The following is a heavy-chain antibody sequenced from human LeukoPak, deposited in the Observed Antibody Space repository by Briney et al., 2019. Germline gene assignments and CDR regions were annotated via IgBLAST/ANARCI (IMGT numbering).Heavy chain of an antibody. J-gene: IGHJ6*02. CDR2: TYYRSKWYN. V-gene: IGHV6-1*01. CDR1: GDSVSSNSAA. CDR3: ARGDNSNKRYYCGMDV. Sequence: SQTLSLTCAISGDSVSSNSAAWNWIRQSPSRGLEWLGRTYYRSKWYNDYAVSVKSRIIINPDTSKNQVSLQLNSVTPEDTAVYYCARGDNSNKRYYCGMDVWGQGTTVTVSS. D-gene: IGHD1-1*01.